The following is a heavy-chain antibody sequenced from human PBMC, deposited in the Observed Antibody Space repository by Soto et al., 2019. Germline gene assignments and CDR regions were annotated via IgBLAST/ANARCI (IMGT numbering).Heavy chain of an antibody. CDR3: AREMQIFGVDPGGGVDV. V-gene: IGHV4-30-2*01. Sequence: LSLTCAVSGGSINTFDFSWSWIRQPPGRGLEWIGSIYQSGRTYYIPSLKSRVTMSLEKSKNQFSLKINSVVAADTAIYYCAREMQIFGVDPGGGVDVWGQGTTVTVSS. CDR1: GGSINTFDFS. CDR2: IYQSGRT. D-gene: IGHD3-3*01. J-gene: IGHJ6*02.